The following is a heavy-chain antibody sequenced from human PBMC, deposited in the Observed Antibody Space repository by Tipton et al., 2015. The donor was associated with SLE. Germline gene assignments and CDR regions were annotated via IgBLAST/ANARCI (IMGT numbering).Heavy chain of an antibody. J-gene: IGHJ4*02. CDR1: AFTFDDYA. Sequence: RSLRLSCAASAFTFDDYAMHWVRQAPGKGLEWVSGISWNSGSIGYADSVKGRFTISRDNAKNSLYLQMNSLRVEDTAVYYCTRRGFLEWFSDFWGQGILVTVSS. CDR2: ISWNSGSI. D-gene: IGHD3-3*01. CDR3: TRRGFLEWFSDF. V-gene: IGHV3-9*01.